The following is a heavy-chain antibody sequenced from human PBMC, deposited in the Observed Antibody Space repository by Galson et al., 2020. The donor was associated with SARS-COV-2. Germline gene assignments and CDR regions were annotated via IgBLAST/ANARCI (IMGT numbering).Heavy chain of an antibody. J-gene: IGHJ5*02. CDR3: ARGQRLAVAVTNWFDT. CDR2: INHSGST. D-gene: IGHD6-19*01. V-gene: IGHV4-34*01. CDR1: GGSFSGYY. Sequence: SETLSLTCAVYGGSFSGYYCSWIRQPPGKGLEWIGEINHSGSTNYNPSLKSRVTISVDTSKNQFSLKLSSVTAADTAVYYCARGQRLAVAVTNWFDTWGQGTLVTVSS.